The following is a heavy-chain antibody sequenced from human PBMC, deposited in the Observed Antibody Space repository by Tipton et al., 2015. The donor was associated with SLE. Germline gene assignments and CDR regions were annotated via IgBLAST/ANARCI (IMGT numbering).Heavy chain of an antibody. CDR1: GGSISSHY. CDR3: ARGISYYGMDV. CDR2: INHSGST. V-gene: IGHV4-34*01. Sequence: TLSLTCTVSGGSISSHYWSWIRQPPGKGLEWIGEINHSGSTNYNPSLKSRVTISVDTSKNQFSLKLSSVTAADTAVYYCARGISYYGMDVWGQGTTVTVS. J-gene: IGHJ6*02.